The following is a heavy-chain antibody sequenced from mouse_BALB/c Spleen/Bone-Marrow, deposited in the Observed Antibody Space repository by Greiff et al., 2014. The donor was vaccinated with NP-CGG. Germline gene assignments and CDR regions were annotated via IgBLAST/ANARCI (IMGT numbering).Heavy chain of an antibody. CDR2: IDPANGNT. V-gene: IGHV14-3*02. J-gene: IGHJ3*01. CDR1: GFNIKDTY. D-gene: IGHD1-2*01. Sequence: DVKLQESGAELVKPGASVKLSCTASGFNIKDTYMHWVKQRPEQGLEWIGRIDPANGNTKYDPKFQGKATITADTSSNTAYLQLSSLTSEDTAVYYCATSTAGFAYWGQGTLVTVSA. CDR3: ATSTAGFAY.